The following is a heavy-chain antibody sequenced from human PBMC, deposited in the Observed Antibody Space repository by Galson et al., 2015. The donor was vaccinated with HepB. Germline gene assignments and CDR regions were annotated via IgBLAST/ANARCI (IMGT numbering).Heavy chain of an antibody. J-gene: IGHJ4*02. V-gene: IGHV3-23*01. CDR3: ARVYVGYSPFEY. CDR2: ISGSGGST. Sequence: SLRLSCAASGFTFSSYAMSWVRQAPGKGLEWVSAISGSGGSTYYADSVKGRFTISRDNSKNTLYLQMNSLRGEDTAVYYCARVYVGYSPFEYWGQGTLVTVSS. CDR1: GFTFSSYA. D-gene: IGHD2-15*01.